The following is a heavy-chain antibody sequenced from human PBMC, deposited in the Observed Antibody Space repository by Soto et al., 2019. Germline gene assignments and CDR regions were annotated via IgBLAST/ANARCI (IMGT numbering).Heavy chain of an antibody. CDR2: IYHTGNA. D-gene: IGHD3-22*01. CDR1: GDSISNSRFY. CDR3: ARDYFDSSDYTTNWFDP. Sequence: TSETLSLTCSVSGDSISNSRFYWAWIRQPPGEGLEWIGSIYHTGNAYYNPSLKSRVTIFLYTSKNHFSLKLTSVTAADTALYYCARDYFDSSDYTTNWFDPWGQGALVTVSS. V-gene: IGHV4-39*02. J-gene: IGHJ5*02.